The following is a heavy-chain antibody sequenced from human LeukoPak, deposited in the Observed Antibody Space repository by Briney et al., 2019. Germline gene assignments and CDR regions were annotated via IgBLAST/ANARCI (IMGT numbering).Heavy chain of an antibody. D-gene: IGHD3-22*01. V-gene: IGHV1-69*05. CDR2: IIPIFGTT. CDR1: GGTFSNYA. Sequence: ASVKVSCKASGGTFSNYAISWARQAPGQGLEWMGRIIPIFGTTNYAQKFQGRVTITTDESTSTAYMELSSLRSEDTAVYYCARGGEANYYDTSGYYLYYYWGQGTLVTVSS. J-gene: IGHJ4*02. CDR3: ARGGEANYYDTSGYYLYYY.